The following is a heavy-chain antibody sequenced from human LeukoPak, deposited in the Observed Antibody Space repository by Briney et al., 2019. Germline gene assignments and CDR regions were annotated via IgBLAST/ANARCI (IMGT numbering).Heavy chain of an antibody. CDR2: ISGSGGST. Sequence: GGTLRLSCAASGFTFNSYAMSWGRQAPAPGLEWVSVISGSGGSTYYADSAQGRFTISRDNSPNTLYVQMNSSSTEATAVYYCAKDREMATIRALFDYWGQGTLVTVSS. D-gene: IGHD5-24*01. J-gene: IGHJ4*02. CDR3: AKDREMATIRALFDY. CDR1: GFTFNSYA. V-gene: IGHV3-23*01.